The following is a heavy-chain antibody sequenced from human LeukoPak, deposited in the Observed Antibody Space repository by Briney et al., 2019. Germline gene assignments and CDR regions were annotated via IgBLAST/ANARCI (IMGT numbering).Heavy chain of an antibody. CDR2: INSDGSST. CDR1: GFTFSSYW. V-gene: IGHV3-74*01. Sequence: AGGSPRLSCAASGFTFSSYWMHWVRQAPGKGLVWVSRINSDGSSTSYADSVKGRFTTSRDNAKNTLYLQMNSLRAEDTAVYYCARESPEYSSGYDCWGQGTLVTVSS. D-gene: IGHD6-19*01. CDR3: ARESPEYSSGYDC. J-gene: IGHJ4*02.